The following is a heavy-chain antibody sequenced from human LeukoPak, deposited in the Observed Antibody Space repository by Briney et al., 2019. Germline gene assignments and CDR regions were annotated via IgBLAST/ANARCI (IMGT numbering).Heavy chain of an antibody. CDR1: GFTVSSNY. V-gene: IGHV3-49*04. J-gene: IGHJ6*03. Sequence: GGSLRLSCAASGFTVSSNYMSWVRQAPGKGLEWVGFIRSKAYGGTTEYAASVKGRFTISRDDSKSIAYLQMNSLKTEDTAVYYCTRRAQYYYMDVWGKGTTVTISS. CDR3: TRRAQYYYMDV. CDR2: IRSKAYGGTT.